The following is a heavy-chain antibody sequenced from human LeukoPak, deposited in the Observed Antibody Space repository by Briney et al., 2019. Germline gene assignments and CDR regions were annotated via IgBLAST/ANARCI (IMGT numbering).Heavy chain of an antibody. CDR2: IIPIFGAA. V-gene: IGHV1-69*05. J-gene: IGHJ4*02. CDR3: ARDRWSGSPLGY. D-gene: IGHD1-26*01. Sequence: SVKVSCKASGGTFSSYAISWVRQAPGQGLEWMGRIIPIFGAANYAQKFQGRVTITTDESTSTAYMELSSLRSEDTAVYYCARDRWSGSPLGYWGQGTLVTVSS. CDR1: GGTFSSYA.